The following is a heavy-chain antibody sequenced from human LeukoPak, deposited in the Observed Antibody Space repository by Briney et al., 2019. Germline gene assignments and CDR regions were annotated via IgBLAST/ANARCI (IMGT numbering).Heavy chain of an antibody. J-gene: IGHJ4*02. D-gene: IGHD5-24*01. CDR2: INPSDGST. Sequence: ASVKVSCKASGYTFTGYYMHWVRQAPGQGLEWMGIINPSDGSTSYAQKFQGRVTMTRDTSTSTVYMELSSLRSEDAAVYYCARAAITRDGYNNALDYWGQGTLVTVSS. V-gene: IGHV1-46*01. CDR3: ARAAITRDGYNNALDY. CDR1: GYTFTGYY.